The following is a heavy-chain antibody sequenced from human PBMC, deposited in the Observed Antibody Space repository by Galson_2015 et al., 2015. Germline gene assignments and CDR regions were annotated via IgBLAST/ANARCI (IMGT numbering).Heavy chain of an antibody. CDR3: AKDVSVDYDFWSGYSAVGCFDY. D-gene: IGHD3-3*01. Sequence: SLRLSCAASGFTFDDYAMHWVRQAPGKGLEWVSGISWNSGSIGYADSVKGRFTISRDNAKNSLYLQMNSLRAEDTALYYCAKDVSVDYDFWSGYSAVGCFDYWGQGTLVTVSS. J-gene: IGHJ4*02. V-gene: IGHV3-9*01. CDR2: ISWNSGSI. CDR1: GFTFDDYA.